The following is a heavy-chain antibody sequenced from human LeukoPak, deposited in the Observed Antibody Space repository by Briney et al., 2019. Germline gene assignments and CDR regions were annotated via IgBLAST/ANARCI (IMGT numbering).Heavy chain of an antibody. V-gene: IGHV4-59*01. CDR2: IYYSGST. J-gene: IGHJ2*01. D-gene: IGHD3-22*01. Sequence: KPSETLSLTCTVSGGSISSYYWSWIRQPPGKGLEWMGYIYYSGSTNYNPSLKSRVTISVDTSKNQFSLKLSSVTAADTAVYYCARDLRSGYYDSSGYDWYFDLWGRGTLVTVSS. CDR1: GGSISSYY. CDR3: ARDLRSGYYDSSGYDWYFDL.